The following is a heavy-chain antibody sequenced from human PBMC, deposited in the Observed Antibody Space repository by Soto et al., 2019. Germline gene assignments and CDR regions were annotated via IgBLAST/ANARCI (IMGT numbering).Heavy chain of an antibody. CDR3: ARGGITIFGVVDY. Sequence: QVQVVQSGTEVKKPGASVKVSCKASGYTFTDYYMHWVRQAPGQGLEWMGWINPKSGGTNYAQKFQGRVTMTRDTSISTAYMELSRLRSEDTAVYYCARGGITIFGVVDYWGQGTLVTVSS. CDR2: INPKSGGT. D-gene: IGHD3-3*01. CDR1: GYTFTDYY. J-gene: IGHJ4*02. V-gene: IGHV1-2*02.